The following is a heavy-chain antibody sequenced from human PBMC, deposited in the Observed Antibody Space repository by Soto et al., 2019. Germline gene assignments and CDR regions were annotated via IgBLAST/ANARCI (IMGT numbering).Heavy chain of an antibody. V-gene: IGHV3-30-3*01. CDR3: ARFKYYDFWSGPPGGMDV. D-gene: IGHD3-3*01. CDR2: ISYDGSNK. CDR1: GFTFSSYA. J-gene: IGHJ6*02. Sequence: GGSLRLSCAASGFTFSSYAMHWVRQAPGKGLEWVAVISYDGSNKYYADSVKGRFTISRDNSKNTLYLQMNSLRAEDTAVYYCARFKYYDFWSGPPGGMDVWGQGTTVTVSS.